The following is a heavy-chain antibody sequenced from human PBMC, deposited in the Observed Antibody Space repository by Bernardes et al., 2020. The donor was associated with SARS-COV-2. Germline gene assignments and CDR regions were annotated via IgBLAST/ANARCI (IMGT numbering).Heavy chain of an antibody. D-gene: IGHD3-22*01. CDR1: GFTFSDHY. J-gene: IGHJ6*02. CDR2: IRNKGSNYST. CDR3: AREVPKYRDSSGYAHYYYAMDV. Sequence: GGSLRLSCVASGFTFSDHYLDWVRQAPGKGLEWIGRIRNKGSNYSTKYAASVEGRFIISRDDSRKSLYLQMNSLKTEDTAVYYCAREVPKYRDSSGYAHYYYAMDVWGQGTTVTVSS. V-gene: IGHV3-72*01.